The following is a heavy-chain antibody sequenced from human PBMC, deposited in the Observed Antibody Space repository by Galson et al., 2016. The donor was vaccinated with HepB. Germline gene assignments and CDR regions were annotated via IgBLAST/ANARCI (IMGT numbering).Heavy chain of an antibody. Sequence: SLRLSCAVSGFTFSTFWMSWVRQAPGKGLEWVANIKQDGSEIFYMDSVEGRFTISRDNAKNSLYLQMNSRRAEDTAVYYCARYNWKYSPCDNWGQGTLVTVSS. V-gene: IGHV3-7*01. CDR3: ARYNWKYSPCDN. D-gene: IGHD1-7*01. J-gene: IGHJ4*02. CDR1: GFTFSTFW. CDR2: IKQDGSEI.